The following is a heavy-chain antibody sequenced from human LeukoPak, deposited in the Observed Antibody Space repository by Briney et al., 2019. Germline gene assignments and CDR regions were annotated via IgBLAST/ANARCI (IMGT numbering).Heavy chain of an antibody. V-gene: IGHV1-2*02. CDR1: GYTFTGYY. CDR2: INPNSGGT. Sequence: ASVKVSCKASGYTFTGYYMHWVRQAPGQGPEWMGWINPNSGGTNYAQKFQGRVTMTRDTSISTAYMELSRLRSDDTAVYYCARIKSGSYHGDWFDPWGQGTLVTVSS. CDR3: ARIKSGSYHGDWFDP. J-gene: IGHJ5*02. D-gene: IGHD1-26*01.